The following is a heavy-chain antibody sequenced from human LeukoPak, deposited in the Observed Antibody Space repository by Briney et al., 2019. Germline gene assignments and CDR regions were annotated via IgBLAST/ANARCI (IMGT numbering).Heavy chain of an antibody. J-gene: IGHJ1*01. CDR1: GYTFTGYY. CDR2: INPNSGGT. D-gene: IGHD3-22*01. V-gene: IGHV1-2*02. Sequence: ASVKVSCQASGYTFTGYYIHWVRQAPGQGLEWMGWINPNSGGTNYAQKFQGRVTMTRDTSISTAYMELSRLRSDDTAVYYCAKDGVGYYDSSGYYYFQHWGQGTLVTVSS. CDR3: AKDGVGYYDSSGYYYFQH.